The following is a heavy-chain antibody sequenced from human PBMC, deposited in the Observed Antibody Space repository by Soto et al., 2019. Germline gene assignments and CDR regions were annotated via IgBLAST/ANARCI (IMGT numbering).Heavy chain of an antibody. J-gene: IGHJ4*02. V-gene: IGHV3-33*01. CDR3: AAGEPLNY. Sequence: GGSLRLSCAASGFTFSNYGMHWVRQAPGKGLEWVAIIWYDGSNKYYADSVKDRFTISRDNSKNTVSLQMNSLRAEDTAMYYCAAGEPLNYRGQGTLVTVSS. CDR2: IWYDGSNK. CDR1: GFTFSNYG. D-gene: IGHD3-10*01.